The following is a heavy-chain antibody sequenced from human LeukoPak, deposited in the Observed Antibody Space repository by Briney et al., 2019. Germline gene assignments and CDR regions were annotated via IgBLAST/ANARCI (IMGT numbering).Heavy chain of an antibody. D-gene: IGHD1-1*01. J-gene: IGHJ6*02. CDR3: ARGQLERYYYGMDV. CDR2: ISSSSSYI. Sequence: PGRSLRLSCAASGFTFSSYSMNWVRQAPGKGLEWVSSISSSSSYIYYADSVKGRFTISRDNAKNSLYLQMNSLRAEDTAVYYCARGQLERYYYGMDVWGQGTTVTVSS. V-gene: IGHV3-21*01. CDR1: GFTFSSYS.